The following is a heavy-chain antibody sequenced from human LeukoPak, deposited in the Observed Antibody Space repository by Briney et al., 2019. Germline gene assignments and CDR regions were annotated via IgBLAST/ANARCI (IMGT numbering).Heavy chain of an antibody. CDR2: MNPKSGNT. CDR3: ARVRDCSSTTCSRSRGNWFDP. CDR1: EYTFTTYD. D-gene: IGHD2-2*01. J-gene: IGHJ5*02. Sequence: ASVKVSCKASEYTFTTYDINWVRQASGQGLEWMGWMNPKSGNTQYAQKFQGRVTMTRNTSISTAYMELSSLTSEDTAVYYCARVRDCSSTTCSRSRGNWFDPWGQGTLVIVSS. V-gene: IGHV1-8*01.